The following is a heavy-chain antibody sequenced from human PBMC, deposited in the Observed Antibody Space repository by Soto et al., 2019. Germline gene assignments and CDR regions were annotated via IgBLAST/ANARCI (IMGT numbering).Heavy chain of an antibody. D-gene: IGHD2-2*03. CDR1: GFTFSRHG. CDR2: IWYDGSNK. Sequence: GGSLRLSCAASGFTFSRHGMHWVRQAPGKGLEWVAVIWYDGSNKYYADSVKGRFTISRDNSKNTLYLQMNSLRAEDTAVYYCAKDQAWINFDYWGQGTLVTVSS. J-gene: IGHJ4*02. CDR3: AKDQAWINFDY. V-gene: IGHV3-33*06.